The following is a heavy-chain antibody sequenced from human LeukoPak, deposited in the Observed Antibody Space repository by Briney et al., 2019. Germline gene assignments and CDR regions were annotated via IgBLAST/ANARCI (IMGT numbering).Heavy chain of an antibody. CDR2: IYYSGST. J-gene: IGHJ5*02. CDR3: ARDLGYCSGGSCYSGPNWFDP. CDR1: GGSFSNYY. V-gene: IGHV4-30-4*08. D-gene: IGHD2-15*01. Sequence: SETLSLTCAVYGGSFSNYYWTWIRQPPGKGLEWIGYIYYSGSTYYNPSLKSRVTISVDTSKNQFSLKLSSVTAADTAVYYCARDLGYCSGGSCYSGPNWFDPWGQGTLVTVSS.